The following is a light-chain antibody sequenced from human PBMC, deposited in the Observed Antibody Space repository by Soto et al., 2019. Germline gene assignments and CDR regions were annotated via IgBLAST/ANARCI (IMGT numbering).Light chain of an antibody. J-gene: IGKJ1*01. CDR2: KAS. V-gene: IGKV1-5*03. CDR1: QSVSSW. CDR3: LQYNSHSWT. Sequence: DIQMTQSPSTLSASVGDRVTITCRASQSVSSWLAWYQHKAGKAPKLLIYKASSLESGVPSRFSGSGYGTEFSLTISTLQPEDFASYYCLQYNSHSWTFGQETKVEMK.